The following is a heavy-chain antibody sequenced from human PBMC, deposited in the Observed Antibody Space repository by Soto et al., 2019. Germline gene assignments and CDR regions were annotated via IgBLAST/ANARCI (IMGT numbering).Heavy chain of an antibody. Sequence: ASVKVSCKASGYTFTGYYVHWVREAPGQGLEWMGWINPETGGTSYAQKFQGRVTLSRDTSINTAYLEVSRLRFDDAAVYFCARESYKVISDGMDVWCQAITLTVSS. CDR1: GYTFTGYY. D-gene: IGHD1-26*01. CDR2: INPETGGT. V-gene: IGHV1-2*02. J-gene: IGHJ6*02. CDR3: ARESYKVISDGMDV.